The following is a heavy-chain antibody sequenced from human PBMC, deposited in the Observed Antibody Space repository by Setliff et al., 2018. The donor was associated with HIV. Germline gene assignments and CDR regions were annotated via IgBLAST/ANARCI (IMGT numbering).Heavy chain of an antibody. Sequence: ASVKVSCKASGYTLTSYAITWVRQAPGQGLEWMGGIIPIFGTANYAQKFQGRVTITADKSTSTAYMELSSLRSEDTAVYYCVLVYYYYYYMDVWGKGTTVTVSS. V-gene: IGHV1-69*06. D-gene: IGHD2-15*01. CDR3: VLVYYYYYYMDV. CDR2: IIPIFGTA. J-gene: IGHJ6*03. CDR1: GYTLTSYA.